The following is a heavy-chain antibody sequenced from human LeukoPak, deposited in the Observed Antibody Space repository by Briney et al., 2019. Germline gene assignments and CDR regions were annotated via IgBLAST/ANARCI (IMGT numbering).Heavy chain of an antibody. D-gene: IGHD3-10*01. CDR3: ARGSYGVGSYNDLYYYGMDA. J-gene: IGHJ6*02. Sequence: SETLSLTCTVSGGSISSGGYYWSWIRQPPGKGLEWIGYIFYTGSTKYNPSLKSRVTISVDTSKNQFSLKLNSVTAADTAVYYCARGSYGVGSYNDLYYYGMDAWGQGTTVTVSS. CDR1: GGSISSGGYY. CDR2: IFYTGST. V-gene: IGHV4-61*08.